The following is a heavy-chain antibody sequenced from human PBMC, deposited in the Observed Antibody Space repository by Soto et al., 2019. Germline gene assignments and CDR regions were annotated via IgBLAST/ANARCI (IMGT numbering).Heavy chain of an antibody. J-gene: IGHJ3*02. D-gene: IGHD5-18*01. CDR2: IYHSGST. Sequence: SETLSLTCAVSGGSISSSNWWSWVRQPPGKGLEWIGEIYHSGSTNYNPSLKSRVTISVDKSKNQFSLKLSSVNAADTAVYYCARDREGSLEWIRREEQDAFDIWGQGKMVTVSS. V-gene: IGHV4-4*02. CDR1: GGSISSSNW. CDR3: ARDREGSLEWIRREEQDAFDI.